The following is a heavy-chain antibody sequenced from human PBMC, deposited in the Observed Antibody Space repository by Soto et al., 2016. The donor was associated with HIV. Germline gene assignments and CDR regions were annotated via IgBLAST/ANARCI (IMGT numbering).Heavy chain of an antibody. CDR2: INPSGDRT. V-gene: IGHV1-46*01. CDR3: ARDMKRDYDILTGIGVGWFDP. J-gene: IGHJ5*02. Sequence: QVQLVQSGAEVKKPGASARVSCKASGNTFTTHYIHWVRQAPGQGLEWMGIINPSGDRTSYAQKFQGRVTMTRDTSTSTVHMQLSSLRSEDTAVYYCARDMKRDYDILTGIGVGWFDPWGQGTLVTVSS. D-gene: IGHD3-9*01. CDR1: GNTFTTHY.